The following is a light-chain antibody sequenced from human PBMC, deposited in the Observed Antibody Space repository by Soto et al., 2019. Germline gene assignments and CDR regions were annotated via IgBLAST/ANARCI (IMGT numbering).Light chain of an antibody. CDR2: SNN. CDR3: AAWDDSLNGHV. V-gene: IGLV1-44*01. J-gene: IGLJ1*01. CDR1: SSNIGSNT. Sequence: QSVLTQPPSASGTPGQRVTISCSGSSSNIGSNTVNWYQQLPGTAPNLLIYSNNQRPSGVPDRFSGSKSGTSASLAISGLQYEDEADYYCAAWDDSLNGHVFGTGTKLTVL.